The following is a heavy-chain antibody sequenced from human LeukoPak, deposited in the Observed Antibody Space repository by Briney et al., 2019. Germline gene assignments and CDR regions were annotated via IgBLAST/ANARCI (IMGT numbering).Heavy chain of an antibody. D-gene: IGHD6-13*01. J-gene: IGHJ4*02. CDR1: GYTFIGYY. Sequence: GASVKVSCKASGYTFIGYYMHWVRQAPGQGLEWMAWINPNSGGTNYAQKFQGRVTMTRDTSISTAYMELSRLRSDDTAVFYCAKDISPNDNSWSGTDYWGQGTLVTVSS. CDR3: AKDISPNDNSWSGTDY. CDR2: INPNSGGT. V-gene: IGHV1-2*02.